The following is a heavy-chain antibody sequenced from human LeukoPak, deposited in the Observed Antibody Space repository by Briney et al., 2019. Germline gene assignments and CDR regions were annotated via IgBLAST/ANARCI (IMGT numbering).Heavy chain of an antibody. CDR3: TRERFKQIYDDKSVLFYYYMDV. D-gene: IGHD5/OR15-5a*01. CDR1: GFAFSSYW. Sequence: GGSLRISCEASGFAFSSYWMTWVRQAPGKGPQWVANIKRDGSEKFYVDSVKGRFSISRDNAKNSLYLEMNSLRVEDTAVYYCTRERFKQIYDDKSVLFYYYMDVWGXXXTVTVSS. J-gene: IGHJ6*03. V-gene: IGHV3-7*01. CDR2: IKRDGSEK.